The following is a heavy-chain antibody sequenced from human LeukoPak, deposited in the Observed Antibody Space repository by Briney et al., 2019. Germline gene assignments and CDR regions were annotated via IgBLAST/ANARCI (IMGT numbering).Heavy chain of an antibody. D-gene: IGHD3-22*01. CDR3: AKWGRYYYDSSGPS. J-gene: IGHJ5*02. V-gene: IGHV3-23*01. CDR1: GFTFSSYA. CDR2: ISGSGGST. Sequence: GGSLRLSCAASGFTFSSYAMSWVRQAPGKGLEWVSAISGSGGSTYYADSVKGRFTISRDSSKNTLYLQMNSLRAEDTAVYYCAKWGRYYYDSSGPSWGQGTLVTVSS.